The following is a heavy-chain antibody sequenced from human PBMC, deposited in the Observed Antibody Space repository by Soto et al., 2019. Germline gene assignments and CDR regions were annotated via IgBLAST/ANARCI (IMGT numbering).Heavy chain of an antibody. CDR1: GGSISSGGYY. CDR3: ARSSTSANDFDY. J-gene: IGHJ4*02. D-gene: IGHD2-2*01. V-gene: IGHV4-31*03. CDR2: IYYSGST. Sequence: QVQLQESGPGLVKPSQTLSLTCTVSGGSISSGGYYWSWIRQHPGKGLEWIGYIYYSGSTYYNPSLKNRITIAVDTSKNQSSLKLSSVTAADTAVYYCARSSTSANDFDYWGQRTLVTVSS.